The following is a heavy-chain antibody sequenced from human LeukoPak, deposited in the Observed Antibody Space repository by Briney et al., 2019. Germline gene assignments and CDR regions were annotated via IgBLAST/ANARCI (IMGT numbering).Heavy chain of an antibody. D-gene: IGHD5-12*01. CDR3: AKDGSGYDLDYDETTSLVSYSYYLMDV. V-gene: IGHV3-30*18. Sequence: GRSLRLSCVAPGFKFSNYGMHWVRQTPGAGLEWVADLSKDGSNEHYADSVKGRFTISRDNPRNTLHLQMNGLRAEDSAVYYCAKDGSGYDLDYDETTSLVSYSYYLMDVWGQGTTVTVAS. J-gene: IGHJ6*02. CDR2: LSKDGSNE. CDR1: GFKFSNYG.